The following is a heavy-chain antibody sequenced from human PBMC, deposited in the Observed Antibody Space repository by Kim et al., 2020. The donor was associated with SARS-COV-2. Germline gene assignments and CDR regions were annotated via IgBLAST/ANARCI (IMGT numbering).Heavy chain of an antibody. CDR2: ISGSGGST. J-gene: IGHJ6*02. CDR1: GFTFSSYA. Sequence: GGSLRLSCAASGFTFSSYAMSWVRQAPGKGLEWVSAISGSGGSTYYADSVKGRFTISRDNSKNTLYLQMNSLRAEDTAVYYCAKGGDYYGSGRPYYYYYGMDVWGQGTTVTVSS. V-gene: IGHV3-23*01. CDR3: AKGGDYYGSGRPYYYYYGMDV. D-gene: IGHD3-10*01.